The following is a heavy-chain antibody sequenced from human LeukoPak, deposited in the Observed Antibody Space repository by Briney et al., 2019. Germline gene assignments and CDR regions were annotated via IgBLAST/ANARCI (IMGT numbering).Heavy chain of an antibody. J-gene: IGHJ3*02. CDR1: GYSFTNYW. CDR2: IYPGDSDT. CDR3: ARRKADTIFGVLRRPRSSGVSDI. D-gene: IGHD3-3*01. Sequence: GESLKISCKGSGYSFTNYWIGWVRQMPGKGLEWMGIIYPGDSDTRYSPSFQGQVTFSADKSISTAYLQWSSLKASDTAMYYCARRKADTIFGVLRRPRSSGVSDIWGQGTMVTVSS. V-gene: IGHV5-51*01.